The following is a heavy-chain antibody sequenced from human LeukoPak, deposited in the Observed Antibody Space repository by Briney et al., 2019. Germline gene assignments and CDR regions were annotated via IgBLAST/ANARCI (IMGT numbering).Heavy chain of an antibody. V-gene: IGHV5-51*01. CDR2: IYPGDSDT. CDR3: ARQDPHYDFWSGYYTRWFDP. Sequence: GESLKVSCKGSGYSFTSYWIGWVRQMPGKGLEWMGIIYPGDSDTRYSPSFQGQVTISADKSISTAYLQWSSLKASDTAMYYCARQDPHYDFWSGYYTRWFDPWGQGTLVTVSS. D-gene: IGHD3-3*01. CDR1: GYSFTSYW. J-gene: IGHJ5*02.